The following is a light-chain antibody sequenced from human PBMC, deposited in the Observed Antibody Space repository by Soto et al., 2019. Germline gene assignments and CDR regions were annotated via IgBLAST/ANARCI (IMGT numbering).Light chain of an antibody. CDR2: EGN. Sequence: NFMLTQPHSVSESPGKTVTISCTRSSGSIASNYVQWYQQRPGSVPTTVIYEGNQRPSGVPDRFSGSTDGSSNSASLTISGLQTEDEADYYCQSYDFGLSAHNYVFGTGTKVTVL. J-gene: IGLJ1*01. CDR1: SGSIASNY. CDR3: QSYDFGLSAHNYV. V-gene: IGLV6-57*04.